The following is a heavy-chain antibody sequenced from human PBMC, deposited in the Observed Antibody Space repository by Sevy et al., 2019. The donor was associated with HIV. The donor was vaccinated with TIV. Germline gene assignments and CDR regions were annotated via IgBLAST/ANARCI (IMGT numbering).Heavy chain of an antibody. CDR1: GFTFNIYG. Sequence: GGSLRLSCAASGFTFNIYGLHWVRQAPGKGLEWVAGIWKDGHNTFYADSVRGRFAYSRDNSRNTLSMQMDSLRVEDSAVYNCVREKGPYTAFDIWGQGTMVTVSS. J-gene: IGHJ3*02. CDR2: IWKDGHNT. D-gene: IGHD1-20*01. V-gene: IGHV3-33*04. CDR3: VREKGPYTAFDI.